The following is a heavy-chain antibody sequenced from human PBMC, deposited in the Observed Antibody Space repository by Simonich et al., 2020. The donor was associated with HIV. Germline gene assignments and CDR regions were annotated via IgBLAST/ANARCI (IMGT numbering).Heavy chain of an antibody. J-gene: IGHJ5*02. V-gene: IGHV4-38-2*02. Sequence: QVQLQESGPGLVKPSETLSLTCAVSGYSISSGYYWGWIRQPPGKGLEWIGSIYHSGSTYYNPSLKRRVTISVDTSKNQFSLKLSSVTAADTAVYYCARDYYDSSGDNHFDPWGQGTLVTVSS. CDR1: GYSISSGYY. CDR2: IYHSGST. D-gene: IGHD3-22*01. CDR3: ARDYYDSSGDNHFDP.